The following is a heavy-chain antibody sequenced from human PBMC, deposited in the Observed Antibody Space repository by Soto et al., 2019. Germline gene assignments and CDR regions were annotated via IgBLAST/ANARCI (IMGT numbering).Heavy chain of an antibody. CDR2: IYFSGST. V-gene: IGHV4-61*01. CDR3: ARVNSGRNWFDP. D-gene: IGHD6-19*01. CDR1: CDSVSSASFY. J-gene: IGHJ5*02. Sequence: SETLSLTCTVSCDSVSSASFYWVWIRQAPGKGLEWIVFIYFSGSTNYNPSLKSRVTMSLDTSKNQFSLKLRSVTPADTAVYFCARVNSGRNWFDPWGQGTLVTVSS.